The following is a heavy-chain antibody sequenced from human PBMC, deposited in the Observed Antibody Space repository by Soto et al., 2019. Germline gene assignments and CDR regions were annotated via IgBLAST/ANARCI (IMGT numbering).Heavy chain of an antibody. J-gene: IGHJ5*02. CDR1: GGSISSYY. D-gene: IGHD3-3*01. CDR2: IYYSGST. V-gene: IGHV4-59*01. CDR3: ATGEHDFLSGTQENGYDT. Sequence: SETLSLTCTVSGGSISSYYWSWIRQPPGKGLEWIGYIYYSGSTNYNPSLKSRVTISVDTSKNQFSLKLSSVTAADTAVYYCATGEHDFLSGTQENGYDTWGQGTLVTVSS.